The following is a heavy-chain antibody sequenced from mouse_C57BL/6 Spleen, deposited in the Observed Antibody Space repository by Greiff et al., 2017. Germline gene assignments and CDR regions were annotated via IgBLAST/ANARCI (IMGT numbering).Heavy chain of an antibody. J-gene: IGHJ4*01. V-gene: IGHV14-3*01. CDR1: GFNIKNTY. Sequence: EVMLVESVAELVRPGASVKLSCTASGFNIKNTYMHWVKQRPEQGLEWIGRIDPANGNTKYAPKFQGKATITADTSSNTAYLQLSSLTSEDTAIYYCARFDDYNYYYAMDYWGQGTSVTVSS. CDR3: ARFDDYNYYYAMDY. CDR2: IDPANGNT. D-gene: IGHD2-4*01.